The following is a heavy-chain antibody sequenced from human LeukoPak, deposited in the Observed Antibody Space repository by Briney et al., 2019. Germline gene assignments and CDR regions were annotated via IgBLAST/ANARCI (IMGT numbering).Heavy chain of an antibody. CDR2: ISDSGSDT. Sequence: PGGSLRLSCAASGFTFSDHYMSWIHQAPGRGLEYVSYISDSGSDTNYADSVKGRFTISRDNAKNTLYLQMNSLRVEDTAVYYCSSGFGDPDWGQGTLVTVSS. J-gene: IGHJ4*02. CDR3: SSGFGDPD. CDR1: GFTFSDHY. V-gene: IGHV3-11*06. D-gene: IGHD3-10*01.